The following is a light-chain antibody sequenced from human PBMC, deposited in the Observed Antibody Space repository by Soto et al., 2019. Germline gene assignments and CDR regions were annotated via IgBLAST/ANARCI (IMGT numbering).Light chain of an antibody. V-gene: IGKV3-20*01. CDR1: QSVSSNY. CDR3: KQYHTWMIT. J-gene: IGKJ4*01. CDR2: GAS. Sequence: EIVFTKSPGTQSLYTGERATLSCRAIQSVSSNYLAWYQQKPGQATRLLIYGASSRATGIPARFSGSGSGTEFTLTISILKSEDWAIYYCKQYHTWMITFGGGAKV.